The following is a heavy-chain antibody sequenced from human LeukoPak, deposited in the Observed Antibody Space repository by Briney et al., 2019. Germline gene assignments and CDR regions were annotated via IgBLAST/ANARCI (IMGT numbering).Heavy chain of an antibody. CDR3: ARVGAAARGDY. J-gene: IGHJ4*02. V-gene: IGHV3-53*01. CDR2: FSSSGRT. D-gene: IGHD6-13*01. Sequence: GGSLRLSCAVSGFSVSSNYVTWVRQAPGRGLEWVSVFSSSGRTYYADSVKGRFTISRDNSKNTVDLQMNSLRGEDTALYYCARVGAAARGDYWGQGTLVTVSS. CDR1: GFSVSSNY.